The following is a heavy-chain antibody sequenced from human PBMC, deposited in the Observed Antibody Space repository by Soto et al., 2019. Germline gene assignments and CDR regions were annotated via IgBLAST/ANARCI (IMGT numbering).Heavy chain of an antibody. D-gene: IGHD1-26*01. CDR1: GSTFNNFA. CDR2: IVVDSSTA. Sequence: QVVLLQSGAEVKAPGSSVRVSCQVSGSTFNNFAFSWVRQAPGNGPEWMGGIVVDSSTAEYSQRFQDRVTITADTSSKTLYMELGSLTFEDTAVYYCARAIKRWEVNYYFDFWGQGTLVTVSS. V-gene: IGHV1-69*06. J-gene: IGHJ4*02. CDR3: ARAIKRWEVNYYFDF.